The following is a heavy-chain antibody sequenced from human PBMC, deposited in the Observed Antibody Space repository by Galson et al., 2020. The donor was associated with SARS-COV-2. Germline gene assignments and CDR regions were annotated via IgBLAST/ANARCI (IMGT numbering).Heavy chain of an antibody. D-gene: IGHD2-21*01. Sequence: GGSLRLSCTASGFTFGDYAMSWFRQAPGKGLEWVGFIRSKAYGGTTEYAASVKGRFTISRDDSKSIAYLQMNSLKTEDTAVYYCTRVRRCSGGDCYLGDYWGQGTLVTVSS. J-gene: IGHJ4*02. CDR1: GFTFGDYA. CDR3: TRVRRCSGGDCYLGDY. CDR2: IRSKAYGGTT. V-gene: IGHV3-49*03.